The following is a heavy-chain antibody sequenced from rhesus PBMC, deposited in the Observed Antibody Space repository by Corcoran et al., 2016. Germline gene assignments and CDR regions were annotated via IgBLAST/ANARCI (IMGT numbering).Heavy chain of an antibody. CDR1: GGSLRSGYYS. J-gene: IGHJ4*01. CDR2: ITYSGRT. Sequence: QVQLQESGPGLVKPSETLSLTCAVSGGSLRSGYYSWSLIRQPPGKGLEWIEYITYSGRTSYNPSLKSRVTISRDTSKNQFSLKLSSVTAADTAVYYCARYTVAAFLFDYWGQGVLVTVSS. V-gene: IGHV4-122*02. CDR3: ARYTVAAFLFDY. D-gene: IGHD4-29*01.